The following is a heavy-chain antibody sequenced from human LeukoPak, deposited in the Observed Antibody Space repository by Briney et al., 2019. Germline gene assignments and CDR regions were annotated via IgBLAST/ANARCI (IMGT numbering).Heavy chain of an antibody. J-gene: IGHJ4*02. CDR2: ISGSGGST. CDR3: ASLRGYSSRKTRYYFDY. D-gene: IGHD6-13*01. CDR1: GFTFSSYA. V-gene: IGHV3-23*01. Sequence: GGSLRLSCAASGFTFSSYAMSWVRQAPGKGLEWVSAISGSGGSTYYADSVKGRFTISRDNSKNTLYLQMNSLRAEDTAVYYCASLRGYSSRKTRYYFDYWGQGTLVTVSS.